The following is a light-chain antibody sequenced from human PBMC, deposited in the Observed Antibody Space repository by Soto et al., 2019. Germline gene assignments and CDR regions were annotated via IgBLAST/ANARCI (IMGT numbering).Light chain of an antibody. Sequence: QSALTQPASVSGSPGQSITISCTGTSSDVGSYNLVSWYQQHPGKAPKLMIYEGSKRPSGVSNRFSGSKSGNTASLTISGVQAEDEAEYYCETWDTNTWVFGGGTKLTVL. V-gene: IGLV2-23*01. J-gene: IGLJ3*02. CDR3: ETWDTNTWV. CDR1: SSDVGSYNL. CDR2: EGS.